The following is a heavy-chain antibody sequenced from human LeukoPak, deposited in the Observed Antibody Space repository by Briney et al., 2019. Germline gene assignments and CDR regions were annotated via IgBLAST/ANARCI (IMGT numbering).Heavy chain of an antibody. Sequence: AVKVSCKPSGYTFTSYGISRVRQAPGQGLEWMGWICACNGNTNYAQKLQGRVTITTNTSTSTAYMELRSLRSDDTAVYHCARAGIQLWLYNWFDPWGQGTLVTVSS. D-gene: IGHD5-18*01. J-gene: IGHJ5*02. CDR2: ICACNGNT. V-gene: IGHV1-18*04. CDR3: ARAGIQLWLYNWFDP. CDR1: GYTFTSYG.